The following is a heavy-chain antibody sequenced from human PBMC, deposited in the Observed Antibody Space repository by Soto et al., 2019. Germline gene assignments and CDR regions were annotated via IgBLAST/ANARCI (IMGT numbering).Heavy chain of an antibody. Sequence: SETMSLRYAVWGGLLRESYWTWIRQTPGKGLDWIGEINHVGGTTYNPSLKSRVTTSVDTSHNQSSLSRISVTAADTAMYFCVRIRYQLPSSILWLDSLGQGTSVTVSS. CDR2: INHVGGT. CDR1: GGLLRESY. CDR3: VRIRYQLPSSILWLDS. D-gene: IGHD3-16*01. V-gene: IGHV4-34*01. J-gene: IGHJ5*01.